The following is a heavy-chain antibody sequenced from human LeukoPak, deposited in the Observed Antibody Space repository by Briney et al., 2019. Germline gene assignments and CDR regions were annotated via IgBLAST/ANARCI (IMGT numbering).Heavy chain of an antibody. CDR2: IKQDGSEK. D-gene: IGHD3-22*01. J-gene: IGHJ4*02. CDR3: ANIVVDY. Sequence: GGSLRLSCAASGFTFSNSWMSWVRQAPGKGLEWVANIKQDGSEKYYVDSVKGRFTISRDNAKNSLYLQMNSLRAEDTAFYYCANIVVDYWGQGILVTVSS. CDR1: GFTFSNSW. V-gene: IGHV3-7*01.